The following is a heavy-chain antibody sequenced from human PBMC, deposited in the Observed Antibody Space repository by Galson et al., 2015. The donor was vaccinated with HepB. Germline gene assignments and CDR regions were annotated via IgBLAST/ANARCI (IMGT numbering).Heavy chain of an antibody. J-gene: IGHJ6*03. CDR1: GGTFSSYA. D-gene: IGHD3-10*01. CDR2: IIPIFGTA. Sequence: SVKVSCKASGGTFSSYAISWVRQAPGQGLEWMGGIIPIFGTANYAQKFQGRVTITADESTSTAYMELSSLRSEDTAVYYCARDDYGSGRPTPKYYYYYYMDVWGKGTTVTVSS. CDR3: ARDDYGSGRPTPKYYYYYYMDV. V-gene: IGHV1-69*13.